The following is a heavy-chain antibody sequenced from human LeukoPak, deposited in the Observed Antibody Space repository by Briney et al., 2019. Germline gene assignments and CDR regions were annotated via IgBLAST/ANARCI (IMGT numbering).Heavy chain of an antibody. CDR2: IDHSGST. V-gene: IGHV4-38-2*02. CDR1: GYFISSGYY. J-gene: IGHJ4*02. Sequence: PSETLSLTCSVSGYFISSGYYWGWIRQPPGKGLEWLRSIDHSGSTSYNPSLKSRVTISLDTSKNQFSLKLSSVTAADTAVYYCARGGYYYASSGVFDYWGQGTLVTVSS. D-gene: IGHD3-22*01. CDR3: ARGGYYYASSGVFDY.